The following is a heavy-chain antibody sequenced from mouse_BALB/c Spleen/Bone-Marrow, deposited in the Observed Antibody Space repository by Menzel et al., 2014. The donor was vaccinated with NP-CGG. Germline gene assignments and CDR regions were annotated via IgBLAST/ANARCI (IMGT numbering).Heavy chain of an antibody. V-gene: IGHV1-69*02. CDR3: TISGVMITTWVDY. J-gene: IGHJ2*01. Sequence: QVQLKQSGAELVRPGASVKLSCKASGYTFTSYWISWMKQRPGQGLEWIGNISPSENYTNYNQKFKEWATLTVDKSSSTAYMQLSSQISEDSAVYDCTISGVMITTWVDYWGQGLPLTVSS. CDR1: GYTFTSYW. D-gene: IGHD2-4*01. CDR2: ISPSENYT.